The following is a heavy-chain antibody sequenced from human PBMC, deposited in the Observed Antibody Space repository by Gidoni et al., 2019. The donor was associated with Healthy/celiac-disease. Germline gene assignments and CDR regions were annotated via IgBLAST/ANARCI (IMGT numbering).Heavy chain of an antibody. CDR2: ISYDGSNK. CDR3: ALSWDLGGLFDY. Sequence: QVQLVESGGGVVQPGRSLRLSCAASGFTFSSYGMHWVRQAPGKGLEWVAVISYDGSNKYYADSVKGRFTISRDNSKNTLYLQMNSLRAEDTAVYYCALSWDLGGLFDYWGQGTLVTVSS. V-gene: IGHV3-30*03. D-gene: IGHD1-26*01. J-gene: IGHJ4*02. CDR1: GFTFSSYG.